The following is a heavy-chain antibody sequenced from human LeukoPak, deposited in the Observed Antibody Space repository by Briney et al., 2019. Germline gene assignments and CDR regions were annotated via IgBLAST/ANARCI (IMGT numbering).Heavy chain of an antibody. D-gene: IGHD3-10*01. CDR3: AGERLYYYGSGSYYDY. CDR1: GGSISSYY. J-gene: IGHJ4*02. CDR2: IYYSGST. V-gene: IGHV4-59*12. Sequence: SETLSLTCTVSGGSISSYYWSWIRQPPGKGLEWIGYIYYSGSTNYNPSLKSRVTISVDKSKNQFSLNLNSVTAADTAVYYCAGERLYYYGSGSYYDYWGQGTLVTVSS.